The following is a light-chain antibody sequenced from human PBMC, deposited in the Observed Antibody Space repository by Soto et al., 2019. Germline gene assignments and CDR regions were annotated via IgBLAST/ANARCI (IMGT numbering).Light chain of an antibody. Sequence: EIVLTQSPGTLSLSPGERATLSCRASQSVSRTFLAWYQQKPGQAPRLLIYGASTRATDIPDRFSGSGSGTEFTLTISRLQSEDFAVYYCQQYNSWPRTFGQGTRLEIK. CDR3: QQYNSWPRT. J-gene: IGKJ5*01. V-gene: IGKV3-15*01. CDR2: GAS. CDR1: QSVSRT.